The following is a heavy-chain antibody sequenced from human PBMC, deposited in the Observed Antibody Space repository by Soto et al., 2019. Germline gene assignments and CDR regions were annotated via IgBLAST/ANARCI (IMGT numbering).Heavy chain of an antibody. CDR3: AKDLEDIVLVPAAIPSYYYYGMDV. D-gene: IGHD2-2*02. J-gene: IGHJ6*02. CDR2: ISYDGSNK. CDR1: GFTFSSYG. Sequence: QVQLVESGGGVVQPGRSLRLSCAASGFTFSSYGMHWVRQAPGKGLEWVAVISYDGSNKYYADSVKGRFTISRDNSKNTLXXQXNXXRAEDTAVYYCAKDLEDIVLVPAAIPSYYYYGMDVWGQGTPVTVSS. V-gene: IGHV3-30*18.